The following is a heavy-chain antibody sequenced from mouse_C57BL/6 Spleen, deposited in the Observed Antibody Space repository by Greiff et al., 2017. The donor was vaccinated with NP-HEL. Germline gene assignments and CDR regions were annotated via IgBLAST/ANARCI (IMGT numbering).Heavy chain of an antibody. Sequence: EVKRVESGGDLVKPGGSLKLSCAASGFTFSSYGMSWVRQTPDKRLEWVATISSGGSYTYYPDSVKGRFTISRDNAKNTLYLQMSSLKSEDTAMYYCARHFAYYSTGYWYFDVWGTGTTVTVSS. CDR2: ISSGGSYT. D-gene: IGHD2-5*01. CDR1: GFTFSSYG. CDR3: ARHFAYYSTGYWYFDV. J-gene: IGHJ1*03. V-gene: IGHV5-6*01.